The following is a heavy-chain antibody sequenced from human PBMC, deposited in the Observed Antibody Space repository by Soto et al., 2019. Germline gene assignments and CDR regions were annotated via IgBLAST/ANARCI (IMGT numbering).Heavy chain of an antibody. CDR1: GCPFNETS. D-gene: IGHD2-8*01. Sequence: SRRLSCTASGCPFNETSIHWVRQAPGKGLEWVSSINWNIGSIIYADSVKGRFTISRDNGKKSLYLQMHSLRPEDTALYYCEYGLTTSPHYWGQGFLVTVSS. J-gene: IGHJ4*02. CDR3: EYGLTTSPHY. V-gene: IGHV3-9*01. CDR2: INWNIGSI.